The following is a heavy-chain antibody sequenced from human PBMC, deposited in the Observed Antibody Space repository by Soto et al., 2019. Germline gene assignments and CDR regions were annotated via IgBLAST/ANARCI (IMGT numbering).Heavy chain of an antibody. Sequence: TLSLTCAVSGCSISSGGYSWSWIRQPPGKGLEWIGYIYHSGSTYYNPSLKSRVTISVDRSKNQFSLKLSSVTAADTAVYYCAREGYDYVGNWFDPWGLGTLVTVSS. D-gene: IGHD5-12*01. CDR1: GCSISSGGYS. CDR3: AREGYDYVGNWFDP. J-gene: IGHJ5*02. CDR2: IYHSGST. V-gene: IGHV4-30-2*01.